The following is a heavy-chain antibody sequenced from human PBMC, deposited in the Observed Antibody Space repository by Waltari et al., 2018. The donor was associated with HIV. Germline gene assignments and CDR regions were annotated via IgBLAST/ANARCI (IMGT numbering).Heavy chain of an antibody. CDR1: GYSIESGYY. V-gene: IGHV4-38-2*01. J-gene: IGHJ4*02. Sequence: QVQLQESGPGLVKPSETLSLTCSVSGYSIESGYYCGWIRQPPGKALEWIGSSLHSGNTYYNPSLKSRLTISLDTSKNQVSLKLSSVTAADTAVYYCASGSRRGHSHGIDYWGQGTLVTVSS. D-gene: IGHD5-18*01. CDR3: ASGSRRGHSHGIDY. CDR2: SLHSGNT.